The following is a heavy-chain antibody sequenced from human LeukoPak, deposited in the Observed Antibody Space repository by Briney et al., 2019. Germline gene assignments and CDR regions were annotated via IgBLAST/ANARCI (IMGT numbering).Heavy chain of an antibody. CDR1: GYTFTSYY. Sequence: GAAVKVSCKASGYTFTSYYMHWVRQAPGQGLEWMGIIHPSGGSASYAQKFQGRVTMTRDTSTSTVYMELSSLRSEDTAVYYCARAHLHYGDSIHDLDYWGQGTLVTFSS. J-gene: IGHJ4*02. V-gene: IGHV1-46*01. D-gene: IGHD4-17*01. CDR2: IHPSGGSA. CDR3: ARAHLHYGDSIHDLDY.